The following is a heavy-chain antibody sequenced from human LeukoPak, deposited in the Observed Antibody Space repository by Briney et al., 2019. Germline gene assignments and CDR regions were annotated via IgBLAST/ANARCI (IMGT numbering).Heavy chain of an antibody. Sequence: ASVKVSCKASGYTFTCYYMHWVGQAPGQGREWMGWINPNSGGTNYAQKFQGRVTMTRDTSNSTAYMELSRLSSDDTAVYYGARGDMVVGYDFDYWGQGTLVTVSS. CDR3: ARGDMVVGYDFDY. CDR1: GYTFTCYY. J-gene: IGHJ4*02. V-gene: IGHV1-2*02. CDR2: INPNSGGT. D-gene: IGHD2-2*01.